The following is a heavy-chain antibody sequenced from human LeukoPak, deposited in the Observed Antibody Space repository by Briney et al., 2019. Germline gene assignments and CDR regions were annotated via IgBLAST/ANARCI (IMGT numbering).Heavy chain of an antibody. J-gene: IGHJ6*03. Sequence: SETLSLTCAVYGGSFSGYYWSWIRQPPGKGLEWIGEINHSGSTNYNPSLMSRVTISVDTSKNQFSLKLSSVTAADTAVYYCARGSYSSSWYLPTDYYYYMDVWGKGTTVTVSS. D-gene: IGHD6-13*01. CDR1: GGSFSGYY. CDR2: INHSGST. V-gene: IGHV4-34*01. CDR3: ARGSYSSSWYLPTDYYYYMDV.